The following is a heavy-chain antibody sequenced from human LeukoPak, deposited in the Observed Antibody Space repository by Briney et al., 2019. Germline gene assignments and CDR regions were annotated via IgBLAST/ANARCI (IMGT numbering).Heavy chain of an antibody. CDR1: GFTFSSYG. D-gene: IGHD5-24*01. CDR2: ISYDGSNK. J-gene: IGHJ4*02. V-gene: IGHV3-30*18. Sequence: GGSLRLSCAASGFTFSSYGMHWVRQAPGKGLEWVAVISYDGSNKYYADSVKGRFTISRDNSKNTLYLQMNSLRAEDTAVYYCAKGGGDGYRWGQGNLVTVSS. CDR3: AKGGGDGYR.